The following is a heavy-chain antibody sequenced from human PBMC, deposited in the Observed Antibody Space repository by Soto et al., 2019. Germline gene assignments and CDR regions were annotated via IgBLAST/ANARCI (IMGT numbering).Heavy chain of an antibody. V-gene: IGHV4-34*01. D-gene: IGHD6-6*01. Sequence: SETLSLTCAVSRGSFSGYYWSWVRQFPGKGLEWIGEIIHTGSTNYNPSLKSRVTMSIDTSKKEISLKLSSVTAADTAVYYCARGGLYSSSSPDYWGQGTLVTVS. CDR1: RGSFSGYY. CDR2: IIHTGST. CDR3: ARGGLYSSSSPDY. J-gene: IGHJ4*02.